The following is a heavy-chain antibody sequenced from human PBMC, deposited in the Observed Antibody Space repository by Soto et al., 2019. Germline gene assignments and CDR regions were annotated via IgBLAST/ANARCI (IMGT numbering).Heavy chain of an antibody. Sequence: QVHLVQSGAEVKKPGASVKVYCKGSGYAFTTYGITWVRQAPGQGLEWMGWISAHNGNTNYAQKLQGRVTVTRDTSTSTAYMELRSLRSGDTVVYYCARGRYGDYWGQGALVTVSS. CDR3: ARGRYGDY. CDR2: ISAHNGNT. CDR1: GYAFTTYG. J-gene: IGHJ4*02. V-gene: IGHV1-18*01. D-gene: IGHD1-1*01.